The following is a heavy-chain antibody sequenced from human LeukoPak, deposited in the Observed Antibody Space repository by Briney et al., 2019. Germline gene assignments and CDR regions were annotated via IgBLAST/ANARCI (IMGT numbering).Heavy chain of an antibody. Sequence: ASVKVSCKASGYTFTSYDIHWVRQAPGQGLEWMGWMNPNSGNTGYAQKFQGRVTMTRNTSISTAYMELSSLRSEDTAVYYCARGLGLGNWEAAWFDPWGQGTLVTVSS. CDR3: ARGLGLGNWEAAWFDP. V-gene: IGHV1-8*01. D-gene: IGHD7-27*01. CDR2: MNPNSGNT. J-gene: IGHJ5*02. CDR1: GYTFTSYD.